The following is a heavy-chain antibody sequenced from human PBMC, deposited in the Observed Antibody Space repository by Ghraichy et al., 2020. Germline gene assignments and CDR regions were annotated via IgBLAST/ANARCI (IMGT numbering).Heavy chain of an antibody. J-gene: IGHJ4*02. CDR2: IYYSGST. CDR3: ARDLRGYAVAGTRYFDY. Sequence: SQTLSLTCTVSGGSISSSSYYWGWIRQPPGKGLEWIGSIYYSGSTYYNPSLKSRVTISVDTSKNQFSLKLSSVTAADTAVYYCARDLRGYAVAGTRYFDYWGQGTLVTVSS. D-gene: IGHD6-19*01. V-gene: IGHV4-39*07. CDR1: GGSISSSSYY.